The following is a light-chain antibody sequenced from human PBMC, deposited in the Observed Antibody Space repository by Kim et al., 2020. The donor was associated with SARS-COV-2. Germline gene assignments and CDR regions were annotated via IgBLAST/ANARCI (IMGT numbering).Light chain of an antibody. Sequence: EIVMTQSPATLSVSPGERATLSCRASQSVSSNLAWYQQKPGQAPRLLIYGASTRATGIPARFSGSGSGTEFTLTISSLQSEDFAVYYRRQYNNWPPQNFGGRTKVDSK. CDR1: QSVSSN. J-gene: IGKJ4*01. CDR2: GAS. V-gene: IGKV3-15*01. CDR3: RQYNNWPPQN.